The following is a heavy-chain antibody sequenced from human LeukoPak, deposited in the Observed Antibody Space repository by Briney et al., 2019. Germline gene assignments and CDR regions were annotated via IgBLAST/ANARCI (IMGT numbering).Heavy chain of an antibody. Sequence: PSETLSLTCTVPGDSIGSYFWSWIRQPPGKGLEWIGYIYYSGSTNYNPSLKSRVTISVDTSKNQFSLKLSSVTAADTAVYYCARGQQWLVGYFDYWGQGTLVTVSS. CDR1: GDSIGSYF. CDR2: IYYSGST. J-gene: IGHJ4*02. CDR3: ARGQQWLVGYFDY. V-gene: IGHV4-59*01. D-gene: IGHD6-19*01.